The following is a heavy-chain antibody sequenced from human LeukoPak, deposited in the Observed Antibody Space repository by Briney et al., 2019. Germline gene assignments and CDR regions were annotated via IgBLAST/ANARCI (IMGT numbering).Heavy chain of an antibody. CDR1: TFIFSDYE. CDR3: ARDVGGDLIDF. CDR2: ISSSADTI. D-gene: IGHD2-21*02. V-gene: IGHV3-48*03. J-gene: IGHJ4*02. Sequence: GGSLRLSCTASTFIFSDYEMNWVRQAPGKGLEWVSYISSSADTIYYADSVKGRFTISRDNARHSLYLQMNSLRAEDTAVYYCARDVGGDLIDFWCQGPLVTVAS.